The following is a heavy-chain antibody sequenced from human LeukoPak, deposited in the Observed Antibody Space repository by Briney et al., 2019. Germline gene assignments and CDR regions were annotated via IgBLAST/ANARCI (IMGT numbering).Heavy chain of an antibody. CDR2: IYYSGST. CDR3: ARGVTYDYVWGSYRLPYFDL. CDR1: GGSISSGGYY. J-gene: IGHJ2*01. V-gene: IGHV4-31*03. Sequence: PSQTLSLTCTVSGGSISSGGYYWSWIRQHPGKGLEWIGYIYYSGSTYYNPSLKSRVTISVDTSKNWFSLKLSSVTAADTAVYYCARGVTYDYVWGSYRLPYFDLWGRGTLVTVSS. D-gene: IGHD3-16*02.